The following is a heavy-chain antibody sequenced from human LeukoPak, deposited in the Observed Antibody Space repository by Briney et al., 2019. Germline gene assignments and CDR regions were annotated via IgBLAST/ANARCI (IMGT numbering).Heavy chain of an antibody. D-gene: IGHD1-7*01. CDR2: IIPIFGTA. CDR1: GGTFSSYA. CDR3: AREGTGTTLHPYYYYYMDV. J-gene: IGHJ6*03. Sequence: SVKVSCKASGGTFSSYAISWVRQAPGQGLEWMGRIIPIFGTADYAQKFQGRVTITTDGSTSTAYMELSSLRSEDTAVYYCAREGTGTTLHPYYYYYMDVWGKGTTVTVSS. V-gene: IGHV1-69*05.